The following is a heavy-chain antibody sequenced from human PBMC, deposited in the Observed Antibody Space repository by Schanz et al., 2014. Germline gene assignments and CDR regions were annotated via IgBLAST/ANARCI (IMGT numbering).Heavy chain of an antibody. V-gene: IGHV3-23*04. J-gene: IGHJ4*02. Sequence: VQLVESGGGLAQPGGSLRLSCAASGFTLSNYAMSWVRQAPGKGLEWVSALSEGGGGTHYADSVRGRFTISSDSSKSAVYLQMNSLRPGDTAVYYCARESSNDIVLVPGAVFDHWGQGTLVAVSS. D-gene: IGHD2-2*01. CDR3: ARESSNDIVLVPGAVFDH. CDR2: LSEGGGGT. CDR1: GFTLSNYA.